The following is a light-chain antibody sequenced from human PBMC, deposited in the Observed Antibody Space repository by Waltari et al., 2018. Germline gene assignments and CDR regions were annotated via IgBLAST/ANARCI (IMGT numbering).Light chain of an antibody. V-gene: IGKV1-39*01. J-gene: IGKJ1*01. CDR1: QTIARY. CDR3: QQAYTPPWT. CDR2: AAS. Sequence: DIQLTQSPTSLSAFVGDRVTLTCRASQTIARYLMWYQQKPGKAPNLLIYAASTLQSGVPSRFSASGSGTDFTLAISSLQPEDFATYFCQQAYTPPWTFGLGTRVEVK.